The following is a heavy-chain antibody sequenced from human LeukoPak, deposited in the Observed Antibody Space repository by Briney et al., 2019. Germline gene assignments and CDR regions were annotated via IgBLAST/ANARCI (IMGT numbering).Heavy chain of an antibody. V-gene: IGHV3-30*18. Sequence: PGGSLRLSCVVSGFTFSSYGMHWVRQAPGKGLEWVAVISYDGSNKYYADSVKGRFTISRDNSKNTLYLQMNSLRAEDTAVYYCAKDTGPDRALELFDIWGQGTMVTVSS. J-gene: IGHJ3*02. CDR1: GFTFSSYG. CDR2: ISYDGSNK. CDR3: AKDTGPDRALELFDI. D-gene: IGHD1-26*01.